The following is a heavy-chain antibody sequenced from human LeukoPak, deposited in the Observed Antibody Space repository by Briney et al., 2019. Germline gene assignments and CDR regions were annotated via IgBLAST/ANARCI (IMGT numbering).Heavy chain of an antibody. J-gene: IGHJ4*02. CDR2: ISAYNGNT. V-gene: IGHV1-18*01. D-gene: IGHD3-22*01. CDR1: GYTFTSYG. Sequence: ASVKVSCKASGYTFTSYGISWVRQAPGQGLEWMGWISAYNGNTNYAQKLQGRVTMTTDTSTSTAYRELRSLRSDDTAVYYCARPTLLRAFDYWGQGTLVTVSS. CDR3: ARPTLLRAFDY.